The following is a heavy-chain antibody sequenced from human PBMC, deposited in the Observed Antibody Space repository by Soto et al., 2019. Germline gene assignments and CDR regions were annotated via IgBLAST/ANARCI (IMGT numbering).Heavy chain of an antibody. V-gene: IGHV1-3*01. D-gene: IGHD2-2*01. Sequence: ASVKVSCKASGYTFTSYAMHWVRQAPGQRLEWMGWINAGNGNTKYSQKFQGRVTITRDTSASTAYMELSSLRSEDTAVYYCARAAMMRNWFDPWGQGTLVTVSS. CDR2: INAGNGNT. CDR3: ARAAMMRNWFDP. CDR1: GYTFTSYA. J-gene: IGHJ5*02.